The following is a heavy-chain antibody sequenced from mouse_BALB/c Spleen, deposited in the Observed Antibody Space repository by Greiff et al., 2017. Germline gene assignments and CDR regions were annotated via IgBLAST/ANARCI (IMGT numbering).Heavy chain of an antibody. V-gene: IGHV2-3*01. CDR1: GFSLTSYG. CDR3: AEKVVWYFDD. CDR2: IWGDGRT. D-gene: IGHD1-1*02. Sequence: VQLQESGPGLVAPSQSLSITCTVSGFSLTSYGVSWVRQPPGKGLEWLGVIWGDGRTNYHSALISRMSISKDNYKSQVFLRLNSLQTDDTARYCCAEKVVWYFDDWGEGTTVTVSS. J-gene: IGHJ1*01.